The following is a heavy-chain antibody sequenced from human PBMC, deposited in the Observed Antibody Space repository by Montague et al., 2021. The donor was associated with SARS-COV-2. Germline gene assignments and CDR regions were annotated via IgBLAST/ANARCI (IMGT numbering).Heavy chain of an antibody. CDR3: ARGGGWKRHFDY. CDR2: VYYTGST. CDR1: GGSINNYD. Sequence: SETLSLTCNVSGGSINNYDWSWIRQSPGRRLEWMGYVYYTGSTTRNPSLDSRVTISLDTSRDLVSLSLRFLTAADPAVYYCARGGGWKRHFDYWGKGTLVAVSS. D-gene: IGHD4-23*01. V-gene: IGHV4-59*01. J-gene: IGHJ4*02.